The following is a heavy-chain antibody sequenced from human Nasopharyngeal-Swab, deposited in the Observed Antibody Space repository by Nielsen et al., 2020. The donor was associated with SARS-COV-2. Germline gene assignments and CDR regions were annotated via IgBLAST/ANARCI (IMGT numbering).Heavy chain of an antibody. CDR3: ARPAGGGYFDY. Sequence: VRQMPGKGLGWMGIIYPGDSDTRYSPSFQGQVTISADKSISTAYLQGSSLKASDTAMYYCARPAGGGYFDYWGQGTLVTIPS. CDR2: IYPGDSDT. D-gene: IGHD3-16*01. V-gene: IGHV5-51*01. J-gene: IGHJ4*02.